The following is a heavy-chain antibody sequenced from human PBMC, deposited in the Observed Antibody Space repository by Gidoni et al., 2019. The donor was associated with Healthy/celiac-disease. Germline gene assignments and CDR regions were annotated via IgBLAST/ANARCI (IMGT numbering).Heavy chain of an antibody. D-gene: IGHD3-10*01. Sequence: QVQLQESGPGLVKPSETLSLTCAVSGYSISSGYYWGWIRQPPGKGLEWIGSIYHSGSTYYNPSLKSRVTISVDTSKNQFSLKLSSVTAADTAVYYCARGYYYGSGSYSLFDYWGQGTLVTVSS. J-gene: IGHJ4*02. CDR1: GYSISSGYY. V-gene: IGHV4-38-2*01. CDR2: IYHSGST. CDR3: ARGYYYGSGSYSLFDY.